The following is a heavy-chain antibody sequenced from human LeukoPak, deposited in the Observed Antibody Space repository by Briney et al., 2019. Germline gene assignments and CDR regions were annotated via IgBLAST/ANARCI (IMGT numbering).Heavy chain of an antibody. CDR2: IQRDGSEK. D-gene: IGHD3-3*01. Sequence: GGSLRLSCAASGFTFSSYWMSWVRQAPGKGLEWVANIQRDGSEKYNVDSVKGRFTISRDTAMNSLNLQMNSLRAEDTAVYYCASLVSFLEWQTPNYFDYWGQGTLVTVSS. CDR1: GFTFSSYW. J-gene: IGHJ4*02. CDR3: ASLVSFLEWQTPNYFDY. V-gene: IGHV3-7*01.